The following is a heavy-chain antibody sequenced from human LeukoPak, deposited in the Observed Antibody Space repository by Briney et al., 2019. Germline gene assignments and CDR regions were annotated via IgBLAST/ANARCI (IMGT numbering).Heavy chain of an antibody. J-gene: IGHJ4*02. V-gene: IGHV3-21*01. CDR3: AREGDIVRDVDIVATALIDY. Sequence: KPGGSLRLSCAASGFTFSSYSMNWVRQAPGKGLEWVSSISSSSSYIYYADSVKGRFTISRDNAKNSLYLQMNSLRAEDTAVYYCAREGDIVRDVDIVATALIDYWGQGTLVTVSS. CDR1: GFTFSSYS. CDR2: ISSSSSYI. D-gene: IGHD5-12*01.